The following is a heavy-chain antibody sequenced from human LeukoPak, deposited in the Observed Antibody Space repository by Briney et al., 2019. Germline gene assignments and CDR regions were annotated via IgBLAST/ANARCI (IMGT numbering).Heavy chain of an antibody. V-gene: IGHV1-2*06. J-gene: IGHJ4*02. D-gene: IGHD3-22*01. CDR1: GYTLTGYY. CDR2: INPNSGGT. CDR3: ARAQTYYYDSSGYYYSDY. Sequence: ASVKVSCKASGYTLTGYYMHWVRQAPGQGLEWMGRINPNSGGTNYAQEFQGRVTMTRDTSISTAYMELSRLRSDDTAVYYCARAQTYYYDSSGYYYSDYWGQGTLVTVSS.